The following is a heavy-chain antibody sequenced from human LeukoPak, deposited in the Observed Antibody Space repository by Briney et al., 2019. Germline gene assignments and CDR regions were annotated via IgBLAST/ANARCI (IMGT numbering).Heavy chain of an antibody. CDR3: ARAPYYYGPVDY. CDR2: IYSGGST. V-gene: IGHV3-53*01. Sequence: GGSLRLSCAASGFTVSSNYMSWVRQAPGKGLEWVSVIYSGGSTYYADSVKGRLTISRDNSKNTLYLQMNSLRAEDTAVYYCARAPYYYGPVDYWGQGTLVTVSS. J-gene: IGHJ4*02. D-gene: IGHD3-10*01. CDR1: GFTVSSNY.